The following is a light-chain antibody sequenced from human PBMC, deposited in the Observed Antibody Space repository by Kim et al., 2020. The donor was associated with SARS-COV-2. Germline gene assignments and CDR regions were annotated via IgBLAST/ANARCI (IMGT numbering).Light chain of an antibody. CDR1: SGNSTYI. CDR2: LETSGSY. Sequence: SSVKVHSTLISGNSTYIIAWHQQQSGKDPRYLMKLETSGSYNKGSGVPDRFSGSSSGADRYLTISNLQSEDEADYYCETWDSNTRVFGGGTQLTVL. CDR3: ETWDSNTRV. J-gene: IGLJ3*02. V-gene: IGLV4-60*03.